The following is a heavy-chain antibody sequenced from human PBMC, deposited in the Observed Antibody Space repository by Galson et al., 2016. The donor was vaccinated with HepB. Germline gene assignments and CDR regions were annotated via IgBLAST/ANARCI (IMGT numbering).Heavy chain of an antibody. CDR1: GYTFTSYG. J-gene: IGHJ4*02. Sequence: SVKVSCKASGYTFTSYGISWVRQAPGQGLEWMGWISAYNGNTSCAQKLQGRVTMTTDTSTSTAYMELRSLRSDDTAVYYCAKLTEDYYDSSGYFDYWGQGTLVTVSA. D-gene: IGHD3-22*01. V-gene: IGHV1-18*01. CDR2: ISAYNGNT. CDR3: AKLTEDYYDSSGYFDY.